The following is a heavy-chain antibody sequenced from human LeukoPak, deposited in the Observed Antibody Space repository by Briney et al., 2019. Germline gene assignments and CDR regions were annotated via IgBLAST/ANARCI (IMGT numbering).Heavy chain of an antibody. CDR2: FHPGDSET. V-gene: IGHV5-51*01. D-gene: IGHD3-22*01. CDR3: ARQKSMMDPTPDY. CDR1: GYNFPSYW. J-gene: IGHJ4*02. Sequence: GESLKVSCKGSGYNFPSYWIGWVRQLPGKGLEWMGIFHPGDSETRDSPSLQGQVSMSADKSTSTAYLQWSSLKASDTAMYYCARQKSMMDPTPDYWGQGTLVTVSS.